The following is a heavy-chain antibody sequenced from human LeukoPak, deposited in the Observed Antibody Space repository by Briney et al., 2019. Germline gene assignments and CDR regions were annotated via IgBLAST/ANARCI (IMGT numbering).Heavy chain of an antibody. CDR1: GFTVGNTY. D-gene: IGHD6-13*01. CDR2: ISSGGTT. J-gene: IGHJ4*02. CDR3: ARERDPPSKYSTTWAFDY. V-gene: IGHV3-53*01. Sequence: PGGSLRLSCAAPGFTVGNTYVSWVRQAPGKGLEWVSVISSGGTTYYADSVKGRFTISRDNSKNTLYLQMNGLRAEDTAVYYCARERDPPSKYSTTWAFDYWGQGTLVTVSS.